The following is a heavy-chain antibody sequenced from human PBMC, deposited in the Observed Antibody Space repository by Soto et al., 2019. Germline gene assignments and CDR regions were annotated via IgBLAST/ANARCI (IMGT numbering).Heavy chain of an antibody. CDR3: ARDLAAGDL. V-gene: IGHV1-46*01. D-gene: IGHD6-13*01. Sequence: QVQLVQAGAEVKKPGASGKGSCKASGYIFINYYIHWVRQAPGQGLEWIGTINPNGGSTNYPQKFRGRVTLARDTSTGKVYMDLTSLNSEETALYYCARDLAAGDLWGQGTLVTVSS. J-gene: IGHJ4*02. CDR1: GYIFINYY. CDR2: INPNGGST.